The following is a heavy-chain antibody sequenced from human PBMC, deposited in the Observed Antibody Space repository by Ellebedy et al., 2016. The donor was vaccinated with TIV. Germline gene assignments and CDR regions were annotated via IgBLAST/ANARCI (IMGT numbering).Heavy chain of an antibody. D-gene: IGHD2-15*01. CDR3: ARGGDFDY. Sequence: SETLSLXCTVSGGSISSSSYYWGWIRQPPGKGLEWIGSIYYSGSTYYNPSLKSRVTISVDTSKNQFSLKLSSVTAADTAVYYCARGGDFDYWGQGTLVTVSS. CDR1: GGSISSSSYY. V-gene: IGHV4-39*01. CDR2: IYYSGST. J-gene: IGHJ4*02.